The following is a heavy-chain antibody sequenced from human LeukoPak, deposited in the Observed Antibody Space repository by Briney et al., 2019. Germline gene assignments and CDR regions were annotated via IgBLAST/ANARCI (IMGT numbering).Heavy chain of an antibody. J-gene: IGHJ4*02. Sequence: GGSLRLSCAASGFTFSSYAMSWVRQAPGKGLEWVSAISGSGGSAYYADSVKGRFTISRDNSKNTLYLQMNSLRAEDTAVYYCAKADSSGWYVPFDYWGQGTLVTVSS. V-gene: IGHV3-23*01. CDR3: AKADSSGWYVPFDY. CDR1: GFTFSSYA. D-gene: IGHD6-19*01. CDR2: ISGSGGSA.